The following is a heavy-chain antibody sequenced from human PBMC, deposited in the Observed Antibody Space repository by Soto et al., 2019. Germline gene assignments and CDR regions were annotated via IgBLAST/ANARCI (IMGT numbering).Heavy chain of an antibody. CDR3: AKDRKRRITMIVVVTHFDY. V-gene: IGHV3-23*01. CDR1: GFTFSSYA. J-gene: IGHJ4*02. Sequence: GGSLRLSCAASGFTFSSYAMSWVRQAPGKGLEWVSAISGSGGSTYYADSVKGRFTISRDNSKNTLYLQMNSLRAEDTAVYYCAKDRKRRITMIVVVTHFDYWGQGTLVTVSS. D-gene: IGHD3-22*01. CDR2: ISGSGGST.